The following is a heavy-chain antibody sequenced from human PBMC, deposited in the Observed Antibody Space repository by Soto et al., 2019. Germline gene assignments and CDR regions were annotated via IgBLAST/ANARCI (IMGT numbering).Heavy chain of an antibody. CDR2: INAGNGNT. V-gene: IGHV1-18*01. CDR1: GYTFTSYG. J-gene: IGHJ4*02. D-gene: IGHD5-18*01. Sequence: APAKVSCKASGYTFTSYGVDLVRQAPGQRVEWMGWINAGNGNTNYAQKLQGRVTMTTDTSTSTAYMELRSLRSDYTAVYYCARDVGYGLIDYWGQGTLVTVSP. CDR3: ARDVGYGLIDY.